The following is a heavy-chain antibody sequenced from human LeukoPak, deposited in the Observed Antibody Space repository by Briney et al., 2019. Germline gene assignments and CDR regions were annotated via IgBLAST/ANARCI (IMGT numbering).Heavy chain of an antibody. J-gene: IGHJ4*02. CDR2: IYYSGST. CDR3: ARNSGSYYDLNY. V-gene: IGHV4-61*01. D-gene: IGHD1-26*01. Sequence: PSETLSLTCPVSGGSVSSGSHYWSWIRQPPGKGLEWIGYIYYSGSTNYNPSLKSRVTISVDTSKNQFSLKLGSVTAADTAVYYCARNSGSYYDLNYWGQGTLVTVSS. CDR1: GGSVSSGSHY.